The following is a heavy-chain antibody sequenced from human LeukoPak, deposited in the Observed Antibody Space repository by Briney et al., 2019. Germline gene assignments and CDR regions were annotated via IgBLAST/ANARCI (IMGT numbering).Heavy chain of an antibody. CDR3: TTLLWFGELRFDY. V-gene: IGHV3-15*01. J-gene: IGHJ4*02. CDR2: IKSKTDGGTT. CDR1: GFTFSNAW. D-gene: IGHD3-10*01. Sequence: GGSLRLSCAASGFTFSNAWMSWVPQAPGKGLEWVGRIKSKTDGGTTDYAAPVKGRFTISRDVSKNTLYQQMNSLKTEDTALYYCTTLLWFGELRFDYWGQGTLVTVSS.